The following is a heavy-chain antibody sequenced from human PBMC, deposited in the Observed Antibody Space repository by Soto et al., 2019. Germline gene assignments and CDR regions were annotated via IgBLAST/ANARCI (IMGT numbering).Heavy chain of an antibody. Sequence: SETLSLTCTVSGGSISSSSYYWGWIRQPPGKGLEWIGSIYYSGSTYYNPSLKSRVTISVDTSKNQFSLKLSSVTAADTAVYYCARVLQPIHSYSGSSHWFDPWGQGTLVTVSS. D-gene: IGHD1-26*01. V-gene: IGHV4-39*07. CDR2: IYYSGST. J-gene: IGHJ5*02. CDR1: GGSISSSSYY. CDR3: ARVLQPIHSYSGSSHWFDP.